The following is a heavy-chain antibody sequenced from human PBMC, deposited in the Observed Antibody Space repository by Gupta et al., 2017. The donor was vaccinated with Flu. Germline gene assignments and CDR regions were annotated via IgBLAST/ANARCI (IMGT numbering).Heavy chain of an antibody. J-gene: IGHJ3*02. CDR3: ARRGLRDFAFDI. V-gene: IGHV3-48*01. D-gene: IGHD5-12*01. CDR1: GFPFSSYS. CDR2: ISSSSNTI. Sequence: EVQLVESGGGLVQPGGSLRLSCAASGFPFSSYSMNWVRQAPGKGLEWISYISSSSNTIYYADSVKGRFTISRDNAKNSLYLQMNSLRAEDMAVYYCARRGLRDFAFDIWGQGTMVTVSS.